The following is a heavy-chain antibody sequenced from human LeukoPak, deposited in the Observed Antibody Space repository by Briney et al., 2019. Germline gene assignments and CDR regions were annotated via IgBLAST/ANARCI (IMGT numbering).Heavy chain of an antibody. Sequence: KPSETLSLTCAVYGGSFSGYLWTWIRQAPGKGLEWIGESDRRGSTNYNPSLKSRVTISVDTSKNQFSLKLTSVTAADTAVYYCASHIVGATRDTFDFWGQGTVVTVSS. CDR2: SDRRGST. CDR1: GGSFSGYL. J-gene: IGHJ3*01. D-gene: IGHD1-26*01. CDR3: ASHIVGATRDTFDF. V-gene: IGHV4-34*01.